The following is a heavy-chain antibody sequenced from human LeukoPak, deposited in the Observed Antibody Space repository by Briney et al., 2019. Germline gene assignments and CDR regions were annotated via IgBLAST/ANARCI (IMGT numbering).Heavy chain of an antibody. CDR3: ARDQSGWYLDY. CDR2: ISSSSSYI. Sequence: GGSLRLSCAASGFTFSSYSMNWVRQASGKGLEWVSSISSSSSYIYYADSVKGRFTISRDNAKNSLYLQMNSLRAEDTAVYYCARDQSGWYLDYWGQGTLVTVSS. CDR1: GFTFSSYS. J-gene: IGHJ4*02. D-gene: IGHD6-19*01. V-gene: IGHV3-21*01.